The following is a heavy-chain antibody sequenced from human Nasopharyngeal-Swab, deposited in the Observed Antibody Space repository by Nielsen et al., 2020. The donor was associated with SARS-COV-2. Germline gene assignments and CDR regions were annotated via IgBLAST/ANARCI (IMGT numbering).Heavy chain of an antibody. J-gene: IGHJ4*02. V-gene: IGHV4-34*01. CDR1: GLSFSGYY. D-gene: IGHD1-7*01. CDR3: GLELRYPLRNFDY. Sequence: SETLSLTCAVYGLSFSGYYWSWIRQPPGKGLEWIGEINHSGSTNYNPSLKSRVTISVDTSKNQFSLKRSYVTAADTAVYYCGLELRYPLRNFDYWGQGTLVTVSS. CDR2: INHSGST.